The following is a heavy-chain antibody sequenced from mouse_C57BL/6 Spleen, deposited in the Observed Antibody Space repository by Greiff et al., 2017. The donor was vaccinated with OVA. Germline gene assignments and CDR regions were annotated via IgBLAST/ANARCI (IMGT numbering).Heavy chain of an antibody. V-gene: IGHV1-42*01. D-gene: IGHD1-1*01. CDR3: ARDGSIDY. J-gene: IGHJ2*01. Sequence: EVQLQQSGPELVKPGASVKISCKASGYSFTGYYMNWVKQSPEKSLEWIGEINPSTGGTTYNQKFKAKATLTVDKSSSTAYMQLKSLTSEDSAVYFCARDGSIDYWGQGTTLTVSS. CDR2: INPSTGGT. CDR1: GYSFTGYY.